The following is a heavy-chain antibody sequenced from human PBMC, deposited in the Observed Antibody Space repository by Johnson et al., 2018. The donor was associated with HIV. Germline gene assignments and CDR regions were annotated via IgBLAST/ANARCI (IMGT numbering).Heavy chain of an antibody. CDR1: GFTFDTYG. CDR3: AREGARNAFDI. J-gene: IGHJ3*02. V-gene: IGHV3-33*01. Sequence: VQLVESGGGVVQPGRSLRLSCAASGFTFDTYGMHWVRQAPGKGLEWVAVIWYDGSNKYYADSVKGRFTISRDNAKNSQYLQMNSLRVEDTALYYCAREGARNAFDIWGHGTVVTVSS. CDR2: IWYDGSNK. D-gene: IGHD3-16*01.